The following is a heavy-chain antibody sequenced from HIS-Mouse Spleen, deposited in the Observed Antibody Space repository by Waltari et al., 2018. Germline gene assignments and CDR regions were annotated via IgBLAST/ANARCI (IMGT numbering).Heavy chain of an antibody. V-gene: IGHV4-59*01. Sequence: QVQLQESGPGLVKPSETLSLTCTVSGGSISSYYWSWIRQPPGKGLEWIGYIYYSGSTNYNPTLNSRVTISVDTSKNQFSLKLSSVTAADTAVYYCASFEYSSSSFDYWGQGTLVTVSS. D-gene: IGHD6-6*01. CDR2: IYYSGST. CDR1: GGSISSYY. J-gene: IGHJ4*02. CDR3: ASFEYSSSSFDY.